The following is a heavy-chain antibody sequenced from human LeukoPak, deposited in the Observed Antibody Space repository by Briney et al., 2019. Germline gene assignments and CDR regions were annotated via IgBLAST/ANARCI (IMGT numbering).Heavy chain of an antibody. CDR3: AGMMYGSGRARPIDY. CDR2: IIHSGST. Sequence: ASETLSLTCAVYGGPFSGYYWSWIRQPPGKGLEWIGEIIHSGSTNYNPSLKSRVTISVDTSKNQFSPKLSSVTAADTAVYYCAGMMYGSGRARPIDYWGQGTLVTVSS. CDR1: GGPFSGYY. J-gene: IGHJ4*02. D-gene: IGHD3-10*01. V-gene: IGHV4-34*12.